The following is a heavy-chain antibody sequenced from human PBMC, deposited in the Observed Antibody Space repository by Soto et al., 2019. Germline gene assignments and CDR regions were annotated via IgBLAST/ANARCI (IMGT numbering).Heavy chain of an antibody. Sequence: PSETLSLTCTVSGGSISSYYWSWIRQPPGKGLEWIGYIYYSGSTNYNPSLKSRVTISVDTSKNQFSLKLSSVTAADTAVYYCARVAVYYGDYVELYYYYYMDVRGKGTTVTVSS. CDR2: IYYSGST. D-gene: IGHD4-17*01. J-gene: IGHJ6*03. CDR1: GGSISSYY. V-gene: IGHV4-59*01. CDR3: ARVAVYYGDYVELYYYYYMDV.